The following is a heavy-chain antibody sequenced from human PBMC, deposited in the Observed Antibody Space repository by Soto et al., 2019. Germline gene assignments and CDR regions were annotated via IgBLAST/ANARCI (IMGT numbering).Heavy chain of an antibody. D-gene: IGHD4-17*01. CDR2: ISYDGSNK. V-gene: IGHV3-30*18. CDR3: AKPLRTTVVTNGVFDY. Sequence: QVQLVESGGGVVQPGRSLRLSCAASGFTFSSYSMHWVRQAPGKGLEWVAVISYDGSNKYYADSVKGRFTISRDNSKNTLYLQMNSLRAEDTAVYYCAKPLRTTVVTNGVFDYWGQGTLVTVSS. CDR1: GFTFSSYS. J-gene: IGHJ4*02.